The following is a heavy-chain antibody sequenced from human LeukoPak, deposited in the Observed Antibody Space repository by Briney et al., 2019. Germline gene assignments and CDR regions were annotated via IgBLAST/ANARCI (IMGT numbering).Heavy chain of an antibody. CDR1: GFTFSSYN. V-gene: IGHV3-48*04. CDR2: ISSSTSTI. J-gene: IGHJ4*02. Sequence: GSLRLSCAASGFTFSSYNVNWVRQAPGKGLEWVSYISSSTSTIYCADSVKGRFTISRDNAKNSLYLQMNSLRAEDTAVYYCARDYYDSSGYYRGGYWGQGTLVTVSS. D-gene: IGHD3-22*01. CDR3: ARDYYDSSGYYRGGY.